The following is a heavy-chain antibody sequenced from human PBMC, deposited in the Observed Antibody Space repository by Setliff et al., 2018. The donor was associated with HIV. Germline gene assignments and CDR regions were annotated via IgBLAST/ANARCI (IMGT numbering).Heavy chain of an antibody. CDR1: GYSFSSYG. CDR2: ISAYNGDT. Sequence: ASVKVSCKASGYSFSSYGFSWVRQAPGQGLEWMGWISAYNGDTHYAQKLQGRVTLATDTSTSTAYMDLRSLTSDDTGVDYCARGVPAAGYPLDMWGQGTMVTVSS. CDR3: ARGVPAAGYPLDM. J-gene: IGHJ3*02. V-gene: IGHV1-18*01. D-gene: IGHD6-13*01.